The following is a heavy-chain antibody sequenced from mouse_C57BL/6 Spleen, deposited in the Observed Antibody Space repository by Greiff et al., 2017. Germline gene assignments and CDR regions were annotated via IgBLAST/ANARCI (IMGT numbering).Heavy chain of an antibody. CDR2: IWTGGGT. CDR3: ARSHYGSSGYAMDY. J-gene: IGHJ4*01. D-gene: IGHD1-1*01. CDR1: GFSLTSYA. Sequence: QVQLKESGPGLVAPSQSLSITCTVSGFSLTSYAISWVRQPPGKGLEWLGVIWTGGGTKYNSALKSRLSISKDNSKSQVFLKMNSLQTDDTARYYCARSHYGSSGYAMDYWGQGTSVTVSS. V-gene: IGHV2-9-1*01.